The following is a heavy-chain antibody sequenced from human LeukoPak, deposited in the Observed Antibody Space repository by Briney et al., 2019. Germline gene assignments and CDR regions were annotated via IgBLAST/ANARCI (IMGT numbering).Heavy chain of an antibody. Sequence: GGSLRLSCTTSGFIFSNYGMHWVRQAPGKGLEWVAVISYDGSNKYYADSVKGRFTISRDNSKNTLYLQMNSLRAEDTAVYYCAKDHYRYNWNDALDYWGQGTLVTVSS. CDR1: GFIFSNYG. J-gene: IGHJ4*02. D-gene: IGHD1-1*01. CDR2: ISYDGSNK. CDR3: AKDHYRYNWNDALDY. V-gene: IGHV3-30*18.